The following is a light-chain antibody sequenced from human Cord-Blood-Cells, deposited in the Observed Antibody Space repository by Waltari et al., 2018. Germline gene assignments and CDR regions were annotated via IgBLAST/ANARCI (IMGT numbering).Light chain of an antibody. CDR3: SSHTSSSTWV. CDR2: EGR. CDR1: RSDVAGYNY. Sequence: QYALTQPASVSGSPAQSITISCTGPRSDVAGYNYVFSYQHHPGKTPKLTIDEGRNRPSVLTNRFSGSKSGNAASLTSSALQAEDEADYYCSSHTSSSTWVFGRGTKLTVL. V-gene: IGLV2-14*01. J-gene: IGLJ3*02.